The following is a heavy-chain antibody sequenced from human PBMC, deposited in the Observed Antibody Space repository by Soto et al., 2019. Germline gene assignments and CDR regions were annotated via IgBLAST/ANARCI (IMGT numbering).Heavy chain of an antibody. CDR1: GGTFSSYA. J-gene: IGHJ4*02. D-gene: IGHD2-15*01. Sequence: QVQLVQSGDEGKKPGSSVKVSCKASGGTFSSYAISWVRQAPGQGREGMGGINPIFGTANYAQKCQGRVTITADESTSTAHMELSSLRSEDTAVYYCARDYGHDCSGGRCYFYFWGQGTLVTVSS. CDR3: ARDYGHDCSGGRCYFYF. CDR2: INPIFGTA. V-gene: IGHV1-69*01.